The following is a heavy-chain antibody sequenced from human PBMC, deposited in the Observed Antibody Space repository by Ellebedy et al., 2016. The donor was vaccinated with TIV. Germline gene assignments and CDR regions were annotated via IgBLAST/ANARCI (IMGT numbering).Heavy chain of an antibody. J-gene: IGHJ4*02. CDR3: ARSLYGSGSSPYYFDY. CDR1: GGSISSSSYY. V-gene: IGHV4-39*07. D-gene: IGHD3-10*01. CDR2: IYYSGST. Sequence: SETLSLXCTVSGGSISSSSYYWGWIRQPPGKGLEWIGSIYYSGSTYYNPSLKSRVTISVDTSKNQFSLKLSSVTAADTAVYYCARSLYGSGSSPYYFDYWGQGTLVTVSS.